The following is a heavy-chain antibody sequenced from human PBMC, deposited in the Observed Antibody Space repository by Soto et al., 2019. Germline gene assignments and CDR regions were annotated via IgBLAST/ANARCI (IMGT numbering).Heavy chain of an antibody. CDR1: RGTFSSYT. V-gene: IGHV1-69*08. CDR2: IIPILGIA. Sequence: QVQLVQSGAEVKKPGSSVKVSCKASRGTFSSYTISWVRQAPGQGLEWMGRIIPILGIANYAQKFQGRVTITADKSTSTAYMELSSLRSEDTAVYYCAREPTTVTTQWYFDLWGRGTLVTVSS. D-gene: IGHD4-17*01. J-gene: IGHJ2*01. CDR3: AREPTTVTTQWYFDL.